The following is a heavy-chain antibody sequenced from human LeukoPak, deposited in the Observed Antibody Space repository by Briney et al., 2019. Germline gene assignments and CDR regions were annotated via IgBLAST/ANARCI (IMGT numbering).Heavy chain of an antibody. CDR2: IKQDGTEK. J-gene: IGHJ4*02. D-gene: IGHD6-13*01. CDR3: ARDLMGIAYRGAFYY. Sequence: PGGSLRLSCEASGFTFTTYWLGWVRQPPGKGLEWVANIKQDGTEKYYVDSVKGRFTISRDNAKNSLYLQMNSLRAEDTAVYYCARDLMGIAYRGAFYYWGQGTLVTVSS. V-gene: IGHV3-7*03. CDR1: GFTFTTYW.